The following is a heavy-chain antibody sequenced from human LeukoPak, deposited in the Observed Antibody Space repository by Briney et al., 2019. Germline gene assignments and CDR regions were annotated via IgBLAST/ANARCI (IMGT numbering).Heavy chain of an antibody. Sequence: PGGSLRLSCAASGFTFSSYAMSWVRQAPGRGLEWVSAISESGTGTYYADSVRGRFTISRDNSKSTLNLQMNSLRAEDTAVYYCARKVAVAMDLDYWGQGTLVTVSS. CDR1: GFTFSSYA. J-gene: IGHJ4*02. CDR3: ARKVAVAMDLDY. CDR2: ISESGTGT. V-gene: IGHV3-23*01. D-gene: IGHD5-18*01.